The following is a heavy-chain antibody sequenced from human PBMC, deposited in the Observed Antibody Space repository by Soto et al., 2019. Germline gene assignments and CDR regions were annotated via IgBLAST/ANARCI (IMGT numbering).Heavy chain of an antibody. CDR2: IIPIFGTA. Sequence: SVKVSCKASGGTFSSYAISWVRQAPGQGLEWMGGIIPIFGTANYAQKFQGRVTITADESTSTAYMELSSLRSEDTAVYYCARGKSSGWYKALYYYYYGMDVWGQGTTVTVSS. V-gene: IGHV1-69*13. J-gene: IGHJ6*02. D-gene: IGHD6-19*01. CDR3: ARGKSSGWYKALYYYYYGMDV. CDR1: GGTFSSYA.